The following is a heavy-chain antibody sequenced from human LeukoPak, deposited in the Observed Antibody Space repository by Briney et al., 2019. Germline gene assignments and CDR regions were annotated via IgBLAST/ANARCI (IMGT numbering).Heavy chain of an antibody. V-gene: IGHV1-18*01. J-gene: IGHJ4*02. D-gene: IGHD3-22*01. CDR1: GYTFTSYG. CDR2: ISAYNGST. CDR3: ARETSYYYDSSGGNEFDY. Sequence: ASVKVSSKASGYTFTSYGISWVRQAPGQGLEWMGWISAYNGSTNYAQKLQGRVTMTTDTSTSTAYMELRSLRSDDTAVYYCARETSYYYDSSGGNEFDYWGQGTLVTVSS.